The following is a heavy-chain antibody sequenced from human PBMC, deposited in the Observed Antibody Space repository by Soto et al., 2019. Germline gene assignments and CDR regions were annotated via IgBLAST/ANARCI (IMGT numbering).Heavy chain of an antibody. D-gene: IGHD3-9*01. Sequence: QVQLVQSGAEVKKPGASVKVSCKASGYTFTSYGISWVRQAPGQGLEWMGWISAYNGNTNYAQKLQGRVTMTTDTSTSTAYMELRSLSSDDTAGYYCARGYFDWLLSYYFDYWGQGTLVTVSS. CDR1: GYTFTSYG. V-gene: IGHV1-18*01. CDR3: ARGYFDWLLSYYFDY. CDR2: ISAYNGNT. J-gene: IGHJ4*02.